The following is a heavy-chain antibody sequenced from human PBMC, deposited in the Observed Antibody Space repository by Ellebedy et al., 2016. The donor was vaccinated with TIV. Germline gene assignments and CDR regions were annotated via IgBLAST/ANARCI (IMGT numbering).Heavy chain of an antibody. Sequence: GESLKISCIGSGFSFRSYWMSWVRQAPGKGLEWVANLRHDGNEEYYADSVKGRFTISRDNANKSMFLQMNSLRADDTAVYYCARRGSYGDYAVQVNSWFDRWGQGTLVTVSS. D-gene: IGHD4-17*01. V-gene: IGHV3-7*02. CDR2: LRHDGNEE. CDR1: GFSFRSYW. CDR3: ARRGSYGDYAVQVNSWFDR. J-gene: IGHJ5*02.